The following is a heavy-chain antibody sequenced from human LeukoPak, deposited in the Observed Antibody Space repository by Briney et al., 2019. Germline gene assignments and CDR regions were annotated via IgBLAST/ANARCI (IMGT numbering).Heavy chain of an antibody. Sequence: ASVKVSCKASGYTFTNYDINWVRQATGQGLEWMGWMNPNSGDTNYAQRFQGRVTMTRDTSINTAYMELSSLRSEDTAVYYCARGVATNYWGQGTLVTVSS. CDR3: ARGVATNY. V-gene: IGHV1-8*01. D-gene: IGHD5-12*01. J-gene: IGHJ4*02. CDR2: MNPNSGDT. CDR1: GYTFTNYD.